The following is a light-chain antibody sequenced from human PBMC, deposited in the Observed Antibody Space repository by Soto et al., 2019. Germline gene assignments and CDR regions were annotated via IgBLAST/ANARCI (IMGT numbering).Light chain of an antibody. CDR2: DVT. CDR1: SSDVGGYNY. J-gene: IGLJ1*01. CDR3: CSYAGGYTYV. V-gene: IGLV2-11*01. Sequence: QSALTQPRSVSGSPGQSVTISCTGTSSDVGGYNYVSWYQHHPGRAPKRIIYDVTKRPSGVPDRFSGSRSGNTASLTISGLQAEDEAEYYCCSYAGGYTYVFGTGTKLTVL.